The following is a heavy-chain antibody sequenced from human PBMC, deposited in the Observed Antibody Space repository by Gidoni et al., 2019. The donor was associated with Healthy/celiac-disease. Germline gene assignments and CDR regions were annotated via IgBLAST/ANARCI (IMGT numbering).Heavy chain of an antibody. CDR1: GFTFSSYA. J-gene: IGHJ4*02. Sequence: QVQLVESGGGVVQPGRSLRLSCAASGFTFSSYAMHWVRQAPGKGLEWVAVISYDGSNKYYADSVKGRFTISRDNSKNTLYLQMNSLRAEDTAVYYCAGYATNYYDSSGYPGYWGQGTLVTVSS. CDR3: AGYATNYYDSSGYPGY. D-gene: IGHD3-22*01. CDR2: ISYDGSNK. V-gene: IGHV3-30-3*01.